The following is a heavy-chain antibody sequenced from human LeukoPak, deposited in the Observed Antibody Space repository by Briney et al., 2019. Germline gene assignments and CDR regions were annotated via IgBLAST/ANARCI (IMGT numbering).Heavy chain of an antibody. Sequence: PSETLSLTCTVSGGSISSYYWSWIRQPPGKGLEWIGYIYYSGSTNYNPSLKSRVTISVDTSKNQFSLKLSSVTAADTAVYYCARIIGGALGAFDIWGQGTTVTVSS. J-gene: IGHJ3*02. CDR1: GGSISSYY. CDR2: IYYSGST. V-gene: IGHV4-59*01. D-gene: IGHD3-16*01. CDR3: ARIIGGALGAFDI.